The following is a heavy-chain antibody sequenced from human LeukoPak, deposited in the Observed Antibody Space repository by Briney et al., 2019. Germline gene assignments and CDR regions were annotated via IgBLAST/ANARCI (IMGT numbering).Heavy chain of an antibody. D-gene: IGHD4-23*01. CDR1: GFTFSSYW. CDR3: ARVAAGYSVNYFDY. J-gene: IGHJ4*02. Sequence: GGSLRLSCAASGFTFSSYWMNWARQAPGKGLEWVASINHNGNVNYYADSVKGRFTTSRDNVENSLYLQMNSLRDEDTAVYYCARVAAGYSVNYFDYWGQGTLVTVSS. V-gene: IGHV3-7*01. CDR2: INHNGNVN.